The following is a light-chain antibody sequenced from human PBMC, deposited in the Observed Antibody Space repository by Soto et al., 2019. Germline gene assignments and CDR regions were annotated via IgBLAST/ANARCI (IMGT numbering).Light chain of an antibody. CDR1: QSVGSTY. CDR3: QQYSNSPLT. V-gene: IGKV3-20*01. CDR2: DIS. Sequence: EIVLTQSPGTLSLSPGQRATLSCRASQSVGSTYLAWYQQKPGQAPRLLIYDISTRATGIPDRFSGSGSGTDFTLTISRLEPEDFAVYYCQQYSNSPLTFGGGTKVEI. J-gene: IGKJ4*01.